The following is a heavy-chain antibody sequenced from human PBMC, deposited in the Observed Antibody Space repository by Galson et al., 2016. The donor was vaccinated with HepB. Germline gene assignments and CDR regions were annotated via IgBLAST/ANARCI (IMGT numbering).Heavy chain of an antibody. V-gene: IGHV3-23*01. J-gene: IGHJ4*02. Sequence: SLRLSCASSGFTFSTYAMSWVRQVPGKGLEWVSSVSGSGDISYADSVKGRFTISRDNSKNTLYLQMNSLRVEDTAVYYCTKGRGAGYNGKEWNFEYWGQGILVTVSS. CDR3: TKGRGAGYNGKEWNFEY. D-gene: IGHD5-12*01. CDR1: GFTFSTYA. CDR2: VSGSGDI.